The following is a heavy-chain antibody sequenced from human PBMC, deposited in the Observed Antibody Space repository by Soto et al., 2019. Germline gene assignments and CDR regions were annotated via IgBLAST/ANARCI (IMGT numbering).Heavy chain of an antibody. J-gene: IGHJ6*02. CDR1: GGSFSGYY. V-gene: IGHV4-34*01. CDR3: ARVGDSSGYYNYYYYYGMDV. CDR2: ISHSGST. D-gene: IGHD3-22*01. Sequence: PSETLSLTCAVYGGSFSGYYWSWIRQPPGKGLEWIGEISHSGSTNYNPSLKSRVTISVDTSKNQFSLKLSSVTAADTAVYYCARVGDSSGYYNYYYYYGMDVWGQETRVAISS.